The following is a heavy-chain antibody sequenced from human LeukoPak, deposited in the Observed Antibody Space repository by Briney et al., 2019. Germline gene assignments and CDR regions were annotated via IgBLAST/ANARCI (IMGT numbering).Heavy chain of an antibody. CDR2: IHPGDSDT. J-gene: IGHJ3*02. V-gene: IGHV5-51*01. Sequence: GESLKISCKGSGNSFTSFWIGWVRQMPGKGLEWMGIIHPGDSDTRYSPSFKGQVTMSADKSISTAYLQWSSLKASDTAMYYCARRPSGYYDSSGYSGGDGAFDIWGQGTMVTVSS. D-gene: IGHD3-22*01. CDR3: ARRPSGYYDSSGYSGGDGAFDI. CDR1: GNSFTSFW.